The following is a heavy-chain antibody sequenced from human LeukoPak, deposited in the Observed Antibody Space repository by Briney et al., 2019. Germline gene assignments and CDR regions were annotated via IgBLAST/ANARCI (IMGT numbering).Heavy chain of an antibody. D-gene: IGHD1-26*01. V-gene: IGHV1-18*01. CDR1: GYSFTRYG. Sequence: ASVKVSCKASGYSFTRYGISWVRQAPGQGLEWMGWISGSNGNTNYAQKFQGRVTMTTDTSTGTAYMDLRNLRFDDTAVYFCARSGRGTYYYFDLWGQGTLVTVS. CDR3: ARSGRGTYYYFDL. CDR2: ISGSNGNT. J-gene: IGHJ4*02.